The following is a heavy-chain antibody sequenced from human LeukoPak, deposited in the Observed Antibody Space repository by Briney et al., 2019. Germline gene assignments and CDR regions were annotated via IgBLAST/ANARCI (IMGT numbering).Heavy chain of an antibody. CDR3: ARAPPYYDSSGWFDY. Sequence: SETLSLTCTVSGGSISSYYWSWIRKPPGKGLEWLGYIYYSGSTNYNPSLKSRVTISVDTSKNQFSLKLSSVTAADTAVYYCARAPPYYDSSGWFDYWGQGTLVTVSS. CDR2: IYYSGST. D-gene: IGHD3-22*01. CDR1: GGSISSYY. V-gene: IGHV4-59*01. J-gene: IGHJ4*02.